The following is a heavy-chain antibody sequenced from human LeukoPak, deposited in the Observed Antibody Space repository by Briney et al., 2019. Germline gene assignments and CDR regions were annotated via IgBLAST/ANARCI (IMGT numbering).Heavy chain of an antibody. Sequence: GESLRLSCAAPGFSVSGIHMNWVRQAPGKNLEWVSGLYSGGATYYSDSLGGRFTISRDPSKNTVYLQMTSLRVDDSAIYYCARGNGNVGGRLDPWGQGTRVTVSS. CDR3: ARGNGNVGGRLDP. CDR1: GFSVSGIH. V-gene: IGHV3-66*01. D-gene: IGHD1-1*01. CDR2: LYSGGAT. J-gene: IGHJ5*02.